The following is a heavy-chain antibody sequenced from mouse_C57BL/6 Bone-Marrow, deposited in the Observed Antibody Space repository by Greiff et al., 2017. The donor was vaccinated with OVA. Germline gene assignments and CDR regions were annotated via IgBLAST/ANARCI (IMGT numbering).Heavy chain of an antibody. CDR3: AGQRRPAWFAY. CDR2: LYPGDGDT. D-gene: IGHD3-2*02. V-gene: IGHV1-82*01. J-gene: IGHJ3*01. CDR1: GYAFSSSW. Sequence: VKLVESGPELVKPGASVKISCKASGYAFSSSWMNWVKQRPGKGLEWIGRLYPGDGDTNYNGKFKGKATLTADKSSSTAYMQLSSLASEDSAVYFCAGQRRPAWFAYWGQGTLVTVSA.